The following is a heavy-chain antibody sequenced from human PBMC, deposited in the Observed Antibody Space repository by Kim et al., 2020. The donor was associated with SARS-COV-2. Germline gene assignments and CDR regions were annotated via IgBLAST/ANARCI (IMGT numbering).Heavy chain of an antibody. Sequence: GGSLRLSCAASGFTFSSYAMSWVRQAPGKGLEWVSAISGSGGSTYYADSVKGRFTISRDNSKNTLYLQMNSLRAEDTAVYYCAKDGPSSSWSYPGVDYWGQGTLVTVSS. CDR1: GFTFSSYA. V-gene: IGHV3-23*01. J-gene: IGHJ4*02. CDR3: AKDGPSSSWSYPGVDY. CDR2: ISGSGGST. D-gene: IGHD6-13*01.